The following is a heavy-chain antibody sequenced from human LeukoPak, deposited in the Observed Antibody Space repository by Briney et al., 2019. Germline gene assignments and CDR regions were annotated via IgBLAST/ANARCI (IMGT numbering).Heavy chain of an antibody. CDR3: ARCIAAAGLDY. CDR2: IKQDGSEK. V-gene: IGHV3-7*01. CDR1: GFTFSSYS. D-gene: IGHD6-13*01. J-gene: IGHJ4*02. Sequence: GGSLRLSCAASGFTFSSYSMNWVRQAPGKGLEWVANIKQDGSEKYYVDSVKGRFTISRDNAKNSLYLQMNSLRAEDTAVYYCARCIAAAGLDYWGQGTLVTVSS.